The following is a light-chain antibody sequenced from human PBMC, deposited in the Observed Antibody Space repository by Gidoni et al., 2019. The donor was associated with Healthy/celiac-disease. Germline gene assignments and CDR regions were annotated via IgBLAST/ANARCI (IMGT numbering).Light chain of an antibody. J-gene: IGKJ4*01. V-gene: IGKV1-39*01. CDR1: QSLSSY. CDR2: AAS. Sequence: DIQMTQSPFSLSASVGDRVTITCRASQSLSSYLNWYQQKLGKAPKLLIFAASSLQSGVPSRISGSGSGTDFTLTISSLQPEDFATYYCQQSYSTPLTFXGXTKVEIK. CDR3: QQSYSTPLT.